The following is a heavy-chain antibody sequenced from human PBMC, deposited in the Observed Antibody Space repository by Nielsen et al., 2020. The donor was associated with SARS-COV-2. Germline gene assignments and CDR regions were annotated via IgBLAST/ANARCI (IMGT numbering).Heavy chain of an antibody. Sequence: GESLKISCAASGFTFANHWMTWVRQAPGKGLEWVANIKQDGSEKYFVDSVQGRFTISRDNAKSSLFLQMNSLRAEDTAVYYCARVGSSGWYSDAFDIWGQGTMVTVSS. CDR1: GFTFANHW. D-gene: IGHD6-19*01. CDR2: IKQDGSEK. V-gene: IGHV3-7*01. CDR3: ARVGSSGWYSDAFDI. J-gene: IGHJ3*02.